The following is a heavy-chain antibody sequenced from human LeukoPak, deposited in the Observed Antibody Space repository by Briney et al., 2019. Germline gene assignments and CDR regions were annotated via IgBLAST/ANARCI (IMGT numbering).Heavy chain of an antibody. CDR3: ARAVGLDAFHL. V-gene: IGHV4-59*01. J-gene: IGHJ3*01. CDR1: GGTISDYY. CDR2: VYYTGST. D-gene: IGHD1-26*01. Sequence: PSETLSLTCTVSGGTISDYYWSWIRLPPGKGLEWIGYVYYTGSTKYNPSLKSRATLSVATSKSQFSLNLTSVTAADTATYYCARAVGLDAFHLWGQGTMVTVSS.